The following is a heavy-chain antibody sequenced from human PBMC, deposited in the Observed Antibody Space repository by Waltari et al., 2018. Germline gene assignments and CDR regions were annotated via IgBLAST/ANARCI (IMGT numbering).Heavy chain of an antibody. V-gene: IGHV3-23*01. D-gene: IGHD3-22*01. J-gene: IGHJ4*02. CDR2: ISDSGVIT. Sequence: EVHLLESGGGLAQTGGSLRLPCVGPGFEFITYDMSWVRQGPGKWLEWVSGISDSGVITKYADSVKGRFTVSRDNSKNTVFLQLNSLRAEDTAIYYCARHLYSIDYLELGNWGQGTLVTVSS. CDR1: GFEFITYD. CDR3: ARHLYSIDYLELGN.